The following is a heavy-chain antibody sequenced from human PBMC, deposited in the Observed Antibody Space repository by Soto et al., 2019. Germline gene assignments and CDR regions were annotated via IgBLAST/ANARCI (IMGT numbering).Heavy chain of an antibody. D-gene: IGHD3-22*01. CDR2: ISSTGLYT. CDR1: GFSFTTYG. Sequence: GGSLRLSCAASGFSFTTYGMSWVRQAPGKGLEWVSDISSTGLYTYLADSVKGRFTISRDNSRNTLYLQMNSLRVDDTAVYFCTKSWLFEKNWFDPWGQGTLVTVSS. V-gene: IGHV3-23*01. CDR3: TKSWLFEKNWFDP. J-gene: IGHJ5*02.